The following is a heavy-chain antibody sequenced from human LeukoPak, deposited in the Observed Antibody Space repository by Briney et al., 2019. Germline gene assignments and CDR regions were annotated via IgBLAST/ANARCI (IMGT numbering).Heavy chain of an antibody. V-gene: IGHV3-33*01. Sequence: GKSLRLSCAASGFTFRNYGMHWVRQAPGKGLEWVAIIWYDGSKSYYADSVKGRFTISRDNSKNTLYLQMNSLRAEDTAVYYCTRESSGYYLAGDCWGQGTLVTVSS. CDR1: GFTFRNYG. CDR2: IWYDGSKS. J-gene: IGHJ4*02. CDR3: TRESSGYYLAGDC. D-gene: IGHD6-19*01.